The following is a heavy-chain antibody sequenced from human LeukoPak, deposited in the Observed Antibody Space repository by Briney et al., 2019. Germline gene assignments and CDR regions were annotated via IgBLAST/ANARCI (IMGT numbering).Heavy chain of an antibody. CDR2: INSEGSFI. J-gene: IGHJ4*02. CDR3: ARVAHSRDGYNLGY. CDR1: GFTLSSYW. V-gene: IGHV3-74*01. D-gene: IGHD5-24*01. Sequence: PGGSLRLSCAASGFTLSSYWMHWVRQAPGKGLVWVSRINSEGSFINYADSVKGRFTISRDNAKNTLYLQMNSLRAEDTAVYYCARVAHSRDGYNLGYWGQGTLVTVSS.